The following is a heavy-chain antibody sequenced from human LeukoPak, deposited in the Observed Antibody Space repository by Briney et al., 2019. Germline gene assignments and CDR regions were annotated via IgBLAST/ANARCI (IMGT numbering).Heavy chain of an antibody. J-gene: IGHJ5*02. Sequence: ASVKVSCKASGYTFTSYDINWVRQATGQGLEWMGWMNPNSGNTGHAQKFQGRVTMTRNTSISTAYMELSSLRSEDTAVYYCARLYYYGSGSYSGWFDPWGQGTLVTVSS. CDR3: ARLYYYGSGSYSGWFDP. V-gene: IGHV1-8*01. CDR2: MNPNSGNT. CDR1: GYTFTSYD. D-gene: IGHD3-10*01.